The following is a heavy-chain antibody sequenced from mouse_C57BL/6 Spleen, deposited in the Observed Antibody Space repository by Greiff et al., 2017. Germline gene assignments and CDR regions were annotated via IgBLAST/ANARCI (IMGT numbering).Heavy chain of an antibody. CDR2: IRSKSNNYAT. V-gene: IGHV10-1*01. J-gene: IGHJ1*03. D-gene: IGHD1-1*01. Sequence: EVQLQESGGGLVQPKGSLKLSCAASGFSFNTYAMNWVRQAPGKGLEWVARIRSKSNNYATYYADSVKDRFTISREDSESMLYLQMNNLKTEDTAMYYCVSQYYGSSYGYLDVWGTGTTVTVSS. CDR3: VSQYYGSSYGYLDV. CDR1: GFSFNTYA.